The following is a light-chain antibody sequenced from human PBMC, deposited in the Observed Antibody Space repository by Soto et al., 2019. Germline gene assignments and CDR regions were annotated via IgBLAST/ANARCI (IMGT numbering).Light chain of an antibody. CDR1: QSISSW. CDR3: PPYNSYSSMYT. J-gene: IGKJ2*01. CDR2: KAS. V-gene: IGKV1-5*03. Sequence: DSQMTQSPSTLSASVGDRVTITCRASQSISSWLAWYQQKPGKAPKLLIYKASSLESGVPSRFSGSGSGTEFTLTISSLQPDDFATYYCPPYNSYSSMYTFGQGTKVDIK.